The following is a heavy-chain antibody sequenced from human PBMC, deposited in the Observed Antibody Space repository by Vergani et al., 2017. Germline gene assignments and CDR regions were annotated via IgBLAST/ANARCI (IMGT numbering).Heavy chain of an antibody. J-gene: IGHJ4*02. CDR2: IYSTGST. CDR3: ARMGGYDEGDAFRIGYFDS. V-gene: IGHV4-31*03. Sequence: QVQLQESGPGLVKPSQTLSLTCSVSGDSISSVAYYWNWIRQHPGKGLEWIGYIYSTGSTHHNPSLRGRINMSVDTSKNQFSLKLNSVTAADTAMYYCARMGGYDEGDAFRIGYFDSWGPGILVTVSS. CDR1: GDSISSVAYY. D-gene: IGHD3-22*01.